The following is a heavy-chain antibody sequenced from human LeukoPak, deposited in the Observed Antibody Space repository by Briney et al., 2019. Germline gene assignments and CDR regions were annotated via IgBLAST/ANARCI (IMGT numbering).Heavy chain of an antibody. D-gene: IGHD3-3*01. Sequence: GGSLRLSCAASGFAVSSDYMNWVRQAPGKGLEWVGRIKTETDGGTTDYATPVKGRFSISRDDSKNMLYLQMNSLKTEDTAVYYCTTVSVVVINWGQGALVTVSS. CDR3: TTVSVVVIN. CDR2: IKTETDGGTT. CDR1: GFAVSSDY. J-gene: IGHJ4*02. V-gene: IGHV3-15*07.